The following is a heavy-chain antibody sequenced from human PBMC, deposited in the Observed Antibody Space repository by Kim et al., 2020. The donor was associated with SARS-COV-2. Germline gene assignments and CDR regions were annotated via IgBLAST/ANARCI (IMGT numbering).Heavy chain of an antibody. CDR2: ISSSSSYI. V-gene: IGHV3-21*01. CDR1: GFTFSSYS. D-gene: IGHD2-15*01. Sequence: GGSLRLSCAASGFTFSSYSMNWVRQAPGKGLEWVSSISSSSSYIYYADSVKGRFTISRDNAKNSLYLQMNSLRAEDTAVYYCASSYCSGGSCYGIYYYYGMDVWGQGTTVTVSS. J-gene: IGHJ6*02. CDR3: ASSYCSGGSCYGIYYYYGMDV.